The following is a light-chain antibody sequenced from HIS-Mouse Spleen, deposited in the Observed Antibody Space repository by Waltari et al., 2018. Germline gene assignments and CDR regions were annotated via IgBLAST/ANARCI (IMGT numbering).Light chain of an antibody. CDR3: QVWDSSSDPHVV. V-gene: IGLV3-21*02. Sequence: SYVLTQPPSVSVAPGQTARITCGGNNIGSKSVHWYQAKPGQAAVLVVYDASDRPSGIPERFSGYNSGNTATLTISRVEAGDEADYYCQVWDSSSDPHVVFGGGTKLTVL. J-gene: IGLJ2*01. CDR2: DAS. CDR1: NIGSKS.